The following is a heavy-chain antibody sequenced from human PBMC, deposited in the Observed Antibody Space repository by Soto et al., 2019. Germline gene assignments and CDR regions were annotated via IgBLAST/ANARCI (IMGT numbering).Heavy chain of an antibody. J-gene: IGHJ6*02. Sequence: SETLSLTCTVSGGSISSYYWSWIRQPPGKGLEWIGYIYYSGSTNYNPSLKSRVTISVDTSKNQFSLKLSSVTAADTAVYYCGRDHDSYGYYYGMDVWGQGTTVTVSS. CDR3: GRDHDSYGYYYGMDV. CDR1: GGSISSYY. V-gene: IGHV4-59*01. CDR2: IYYSGST. D-gene: IGHD5-18*01.